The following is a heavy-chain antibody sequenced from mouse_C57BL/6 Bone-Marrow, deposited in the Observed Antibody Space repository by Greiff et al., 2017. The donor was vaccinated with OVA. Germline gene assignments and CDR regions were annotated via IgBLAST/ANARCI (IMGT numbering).Heavy chain of an antibody. Sequence: QVQLQQPGAELVKPGASVKMSCKASGYTFTSYWITWVKQRPGQGLEWIGDIYPGSGSTNYNEKFKSKATLTVDTSSSTAYMQLSSLTSEAAAVYYCARGPAAQATFWFAYWGQGTLVTVSA. V-gene: IGHV1-55*01. CDR3: ARGPAAQATFWFAY. CDR1: GYTFTSYW. CDR2: IYPGSGST. J-gene: IGHJ3*01. D-gene: IGHD3-2*02.